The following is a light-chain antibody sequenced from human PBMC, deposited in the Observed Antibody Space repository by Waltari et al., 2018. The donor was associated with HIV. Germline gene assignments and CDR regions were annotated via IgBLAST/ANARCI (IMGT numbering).Light chain of an antibody. V-gene: IGKV3-15*01. CDR2: GAS. CDR1: QSVSSN. J-gene: IGKJ3*01. Sequence: EIVMTQSPATLSVSPGERATLPCRASQSVSSNLAWYQQKPGQAPRLFIYGASTRATGIPARFSGSGSGTEFTLTISSLQSEDFAVYYCQQYNNWPFTFGPGTKVDIK. CDR3: QQYNNWPFT.